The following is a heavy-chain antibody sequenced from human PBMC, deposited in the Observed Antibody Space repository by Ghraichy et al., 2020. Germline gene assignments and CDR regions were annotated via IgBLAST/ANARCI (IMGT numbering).Heavy chain of an antibody. J-gene: IGHJ6*03. CDR1: GFTFSSYA. V-gene: IGHV3-30*04. CDR3: AREAGYSSSWYYFGYYYYYMDV. CDR2: ISYDGSNK. D-gene: IGHD6-13*01. Sequence: GGSLRLSCAASGFTFSSYAMHWVRQAPGKGLEWVAVISYDGSNKYYADSVKGRFTISRDNSKNTLYLQMNSLRAEDTAVYYCAREAGYSSSWYYFGYYYYYMDVWGKGTTVTVSS.